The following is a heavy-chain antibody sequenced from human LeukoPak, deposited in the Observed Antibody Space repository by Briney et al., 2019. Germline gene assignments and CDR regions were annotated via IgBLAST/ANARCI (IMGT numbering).Heavy chain of an antibody. CDR3: TRGGRDVDY. CDR1: AFIFSGHW. J-gene: IGHJ4*02. Sequence: GGSLRLSCEGSAFIFSGHWMNWVRQAPGKGLEWVSVTSGSGGNTYYADSVKGRSIISRDNSKNTLFLQMNSLRAEDTAIYYCTRGGRDVDYWGQGTLVTVSS. V-gene: IGHV3-23*01. D-gene: IGHD6-25*01. CDR2: TSGSGGNT.